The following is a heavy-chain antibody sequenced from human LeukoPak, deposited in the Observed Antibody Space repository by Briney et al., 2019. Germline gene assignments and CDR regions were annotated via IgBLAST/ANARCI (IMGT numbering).Heavy chain of an antibody. CDR3: ARVDGYNQAAY. J-gene: IGHJ4*02. CDR2: ISHSGYT. CDR1: DYSISTGYY. V-gene: IGHV4-38-2*02. D-gene: IGHD5-24*01. Sequence: PSETLSLTCTVSDYSISTGYYWVWIRQSPGKGLEWIAGISHSGYTYYSPSLKSRVTTSADTSKNQFSLNLSSMTAADTAVYYCARVDGYNQAAYWGQGTLVAVSS.